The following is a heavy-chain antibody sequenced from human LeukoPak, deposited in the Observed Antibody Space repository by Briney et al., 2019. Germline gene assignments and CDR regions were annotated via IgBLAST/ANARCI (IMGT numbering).Heavy chain of an antibody. J-gene: IGHJ4*02. CDR3: ARDDFWSGYLRLGFDY. CDR1: GYTFTGYY. V-gene: IGHV1-2*02. Sequence: ASVKVSCKASGYTFTGYYMHWVRQAPGQGLEWMGWINPNSGGTNYAQKFQGRVTMTRDTSISTAYVELSRLRSDDTAVYYGARDDFWSGYLRLGFDYWGQGTLVTVSS. CDR2: INPNSGGT. D-gene: IGHD3-3*01.